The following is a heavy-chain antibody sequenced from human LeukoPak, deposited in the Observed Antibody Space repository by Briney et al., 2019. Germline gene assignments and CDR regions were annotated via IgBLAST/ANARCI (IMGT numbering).Heavy chain of an antibody. CDR3: ARDSEYSSSWYASNSVGY. CDR1: GYTFTSYG. V-gene: IGHV1-18*01. CDR2: ISAYNGNT. Sequence: GASVKVSCKASGYTFTSYGISWVRQAPGQGLEWMGWISAYNGNTNYAQKLQGRVTMTTDTSTSTAYMELRSLRSDDTAVYYCARDSEYSSSWYASNSVGYWGQGTLVTVSS. D-gene: IGHD6-13*01. J-gene: IGHJ4*02.